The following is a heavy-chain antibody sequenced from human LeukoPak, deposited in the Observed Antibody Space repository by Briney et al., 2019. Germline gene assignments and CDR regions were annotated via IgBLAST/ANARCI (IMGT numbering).Heavy chain of an antibody. CDR3: ARRSTYGFFDY. J-gene: IGHJ4*02. Sequence: PSETQSLTCTVSGGSVSSDYWNWIRQPPGKGLEWIGYIHYTGNTNDNPSLKSRVTISMDASKNQFSLKLSSVTAADTALYYCARRSTYGFFDYWGQGTLVTVSS. CDR2: IHYTGNT. D-gene: IGHD4-17*01. V-gene: IGHV4-59*08. CDR1: GGSVSSDY.